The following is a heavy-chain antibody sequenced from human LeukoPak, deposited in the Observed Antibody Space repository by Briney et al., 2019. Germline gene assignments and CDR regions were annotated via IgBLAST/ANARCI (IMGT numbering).Heavy chain of an antibody. Sequence: GGSLRLSCAASGFTFSTYSMNWVRQAPGKGLEWVSSISSNSRYIYNADSMRGRFTISRDNAKNSLYLQMNSLRAEDTAVYYCAKVAGMVRGVIITRRSYYFDYWGRGTLVTVSS. CDR3: AKVAGMVRGVIITRRSYYFDY. D-gene: IGHD3-10*01. V-gene: IGHV3-21*04. CDR2: ISSNSRYI. J-gene: IGHJ4*02. CDR1: GFTFSTYS.